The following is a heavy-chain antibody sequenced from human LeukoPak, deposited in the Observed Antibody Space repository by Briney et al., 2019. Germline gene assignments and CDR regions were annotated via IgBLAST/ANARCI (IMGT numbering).Heavy chain of an antibody. V-gene: IGHV5-51*01. CDR3: ARHVTTASAARGFDI. CDR1: GYSFTSYW. CDR2: IYPRDSDT. J-gene: IGHJ3*02. Sequence: LGESLKISCKGSGYSFTSYWVAWVRQMPGKRLEWMGIIYPRDSDTRYSPSFQGQVTISADRSINPAYLQWSGLKASDTAVYYCARHVTTASAARGFDIWGQGTMVTVSS. D-gene: IGHD1-14*01.